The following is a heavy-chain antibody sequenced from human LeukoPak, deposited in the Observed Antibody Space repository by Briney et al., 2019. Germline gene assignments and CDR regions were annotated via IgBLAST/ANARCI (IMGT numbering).Heavy chain of an antibody. V-gene: IGHV5-51*01. CDR1: GYSFISYW. Sequence: GESLKISCKGSGYSFISYWIGWVRQMPGKGLEWMGIIYPGDSDTRYSPSFQGQVTISADKSIRTAYLQWSSLKASDTAMYYCARHVRTLEVRYFDWLFNSFDYWGQGTLVTVSS. J-gene: IGHJ4*02. CDR2: IYPGDSDT. D-gene: IGHD3-9*01. CDR3: ARHVRTLEVRYFDWLFNSFDY.